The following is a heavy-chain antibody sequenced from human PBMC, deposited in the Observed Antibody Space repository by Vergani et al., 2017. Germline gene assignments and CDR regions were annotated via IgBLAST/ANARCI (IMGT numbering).Heavy chain of an antibody. CDR1: GFTFSSYA. V-gene: IGHV3-23*01. CDR3: AKDVDCYGYSFDY. J-gene: IGHJ4*02. Sequence: EVQLLESGGGLVQPGGSLRLSCAASGFTFSSYAMSWVRQAPGKGLEWVSGISGISGSTYYADSVKGRFTISRDNSKNTLYLQMNSLRAEDTAVYYCAKDVDCYGYSFDYWGQGTLVTVSS. CDR2: ISGISGST. D-gene: IGHD5-18*01.